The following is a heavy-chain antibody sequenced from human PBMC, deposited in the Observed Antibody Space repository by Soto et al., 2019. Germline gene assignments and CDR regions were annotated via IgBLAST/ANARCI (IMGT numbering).Heavy chain of an antibody. CDR3: ARDNSFAFDI. J-gene: IGHJ3*02. V-gene: IGHV3-48*01. CDR1: GFTFTSYS. Sequence: GGSLRLSCAASGFTFTSYSMNWVRQAPWKGLEWVSYIRGTTHYADSVKGRFTISRDNARSSLYLQMNSLRADDAAVYYCARDNSFAFDILRQATMVTVS. D-gene: IGHD3-16*02. CDR2: IRGTT.